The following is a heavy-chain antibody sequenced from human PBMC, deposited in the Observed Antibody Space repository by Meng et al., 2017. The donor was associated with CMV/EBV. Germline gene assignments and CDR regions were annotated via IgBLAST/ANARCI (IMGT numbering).Heavy chain of an antibody. CDR2: ISWNSVSI. J-gene: IGHJ4*02. Sequence: SLKISCAASGFTFSGSAMHWVRQAAGKGLEWVAGISWNSVSIGYADSVKGRFIISRDDAKSSLYLQMNSLRTEDTAMYFCAKLQGSKDYWSQGTLVTVSS. V-gene: IGHV3-9*01. CDR3: AKLQGSKDY. CDR1: GFTFSGSA.